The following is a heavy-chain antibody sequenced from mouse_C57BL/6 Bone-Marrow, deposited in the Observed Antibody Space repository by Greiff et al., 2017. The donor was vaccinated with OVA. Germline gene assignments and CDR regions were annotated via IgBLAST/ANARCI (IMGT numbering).Heavy chain of an antibody. D-gene: IGHD2-4*01. Sequence: QVQLQQSGAELVRPGSSVKLSCKASGYTFTSYWMHWVKQRPIQGLEWIGNIDPSDSETHYNQKFKDKATLTVDKSSSTAYMQLSSLTSEDSAVYYCATYDYDEAYYYAMDYWGQGTSVTVSS. V-gene: IGHV1-52*01. CDR2: IDPSDSET. J-gene: IGHJ4*01. CDR1: GYTFTSYW. CDR3: ATYDYDEAYYYAMDY.